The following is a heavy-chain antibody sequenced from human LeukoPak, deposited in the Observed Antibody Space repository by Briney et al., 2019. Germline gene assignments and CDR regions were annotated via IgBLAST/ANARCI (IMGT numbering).Heavy chain of an antibody. CDR3: ARDGVTGDY. V-gene: IGHV4-30-4*08. CDR1: GGSISPYY. CDR2: IYYSGST. J-gene: IGHJ4*02. D-gene: IGHD2-21*02. Sequence: PSETLSLTXTVSGGSISPYYWSWIRQPPGKGLEWIGYIYYSGSTYYNPSLKSRVTISVDTSKNQFSLKLSSVTAADTAVYYCARDGVTGDYWGQGTLVTVSS.